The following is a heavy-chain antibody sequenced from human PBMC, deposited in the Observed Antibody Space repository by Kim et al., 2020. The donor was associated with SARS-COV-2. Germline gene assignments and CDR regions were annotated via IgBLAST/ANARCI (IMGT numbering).Heavy chain of an antibody. V-gene: IGHV1-69*01. D-gene: IGHD4-17*01. Sequence: AQKFQGRVTITADESTSTAYMELSSLRSEDTAVYYCAREGHDYGDYYFDYWGQGTLVTVSS. J-gene: IGHJ4*02. CDR3: AREGHDYGDYYFDY.